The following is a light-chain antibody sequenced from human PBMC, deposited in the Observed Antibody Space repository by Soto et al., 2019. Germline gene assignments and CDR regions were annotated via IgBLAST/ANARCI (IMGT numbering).Light chain of an antibody. V-gene: IGLV2-14*01. CDR3: SSYTSSSTWV. CDR1: SSDVGGYKY. CDR2: EVS. Sequence: QSALTQPASVSGSPGQSITISCTGTSSDVGGYKYVSWYQQPPGKAPKLIIFEVSNRPSGVYNRFSGSKSGNTASLTISGLQAEDEADYYCSSYTSSSTWVFGGGTQLTVL. J-gene: IGLJ7*01.